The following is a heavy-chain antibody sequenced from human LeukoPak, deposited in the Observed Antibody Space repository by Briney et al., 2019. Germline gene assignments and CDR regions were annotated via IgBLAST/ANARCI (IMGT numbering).Heavy chain of an antibody. Sequence: SETLSLTCTVSGGSISSSSYYWGWIRQPPGEGLEWIGSIYYSGSTYYNPSLKSRVTMSVDTSKNQFSLKLSSVTAADTAVYYCARGPFTLVRGADNWFDPWGQGTLVTVSS. J-gene: IGHJ5*02. D-gene: IGHD3-10*01. CDR1: GGSISSSSYY. CDR3: ARGPFTLVRGADNWFDP. CDR2: IYYSGST. V-gene: IGHV4-39*07.